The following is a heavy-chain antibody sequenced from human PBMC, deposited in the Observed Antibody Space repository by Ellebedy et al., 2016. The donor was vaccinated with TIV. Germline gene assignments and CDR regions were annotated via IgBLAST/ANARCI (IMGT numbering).Heavy chain of an antibody. CDR1: GFTFSRYS. Sequence: GESLKISCAASGFTFSRYSMIWVRQAPGKGLEWVSAISSSSSHMFYADSVKGRFTISRDNAGDSLYLQMSGLRAEDTAVYYCVRGAMVVTRHFECWGQGTLVTVSS. J-gene: IGHJ4*02. V-gene: IGHV3-21*01. CDR2: ISSSSSHM. CDR3: VRGAMVVTRHFEC. D-gene: IGHD4-23*01.